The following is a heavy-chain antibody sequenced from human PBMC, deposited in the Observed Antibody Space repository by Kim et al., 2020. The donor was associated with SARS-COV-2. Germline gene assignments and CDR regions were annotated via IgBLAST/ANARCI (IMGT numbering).Heavy chain of an antibody. V-gene: IGHV5-10-1*01. CDR3: ARYPVRGIAAAGYGMDV. J-gene: IGHJ6*02. Sequence: GASLKISCKGSGYSFTSYWISWVRQMPGKGLEWMGRIDPSDSYTNYSPSFQGHVTISADKSISTAYLQWSSLKASDTAMYYCARYPVRGIAAAGYGMDVWGQGTTVTVSS. D-gene: IGHD6-13*01. CDR1: GYSFTSYW. CDR2: IDPSDSYT.